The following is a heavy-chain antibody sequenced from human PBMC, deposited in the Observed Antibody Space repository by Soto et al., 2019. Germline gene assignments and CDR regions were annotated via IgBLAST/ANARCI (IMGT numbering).Heavy chain of an antibody. CDR2: INPNSGGT. J-gene: IGHJ6*02. Sequence: GASVKVSCKASGYTFTGYYMHWVRQAPGQGLEWMGWINPNSGGTNYAQKFQGWVTMTRDTSISTAYMELSRLRSDDTAVYYCARAAAAGPSIYYYYGMDVWGQGTTVTVSS. CDR1: GYTFTGYY. CDR3: ARAAAAGPSIYYYYGMDV. V-gene: IGHV1-2*04. D-gene: IGHD6-13*01.